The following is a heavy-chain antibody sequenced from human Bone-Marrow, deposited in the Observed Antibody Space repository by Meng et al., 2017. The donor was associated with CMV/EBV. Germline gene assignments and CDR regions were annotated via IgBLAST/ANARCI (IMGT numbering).Heavy chain of an antibody. V-gene: IGHV1-69*12. D-gene: IGHD3-22*01. CDR3: ASETYYYDSSGYSFFDY. CDR2: IIPIFGTA. Sequence: QVQLVQSGAEVKKPGSSVKVSCKASGGTFSSYAISWVRQTPGQGLEWMGGIIPIFGTANYAQKFQGRVTITADESTSTAYMELSSLRSEDTAVYYCASETYYYDSSGYSFFDYWGQGTLVTVSS. J-gene: IGHJ4*02. CDR1: GGTFSSYA.